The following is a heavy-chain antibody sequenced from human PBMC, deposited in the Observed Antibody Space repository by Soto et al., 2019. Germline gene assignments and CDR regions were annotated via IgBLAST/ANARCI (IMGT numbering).Heavy chain of an antibody. CDR3: AMSTYCGGDCPLFDY. V-gene: IGHV4-31*03. CDR1: GGSISSGGYY. Sequence: QVQLQASGPGLVKPSQTLSLTCTVSGGSISSGGYYWSWIRQHPGKGLEWIGYIYYSGRTYYNPSLKRRVTIAVDTSKNQFSLKLSSVTAADTAVYYCAMSTYCGGDCPLFDYWGQGTLVTVSS. J-gene: IGHJ4*02. CDR2: IYYSGRT. D-gene: IGHD2-21*02.